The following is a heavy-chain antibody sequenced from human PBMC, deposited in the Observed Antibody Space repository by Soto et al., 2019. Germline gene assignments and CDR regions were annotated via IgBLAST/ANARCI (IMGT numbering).Heavy chain of an antibody. D-gene: IGHD5-18*01. CDR2: ISYDGSNK. V-gene: IGHV3-30*18. J-gene: IGHJ4*02. CDR1: GFTFSSYG. Sequence: QVQLVESGGGVVQPGRSLRLSCAASGFTFSSYGMHWVRQAPGKGLEWVAVISYDGSNKYYADSVKGRFTISRDNSKNTLYLQMNSLRAEDTAVYYCAKDRPRLDTAMVSILDYWGQGTLVTVSS. CDR3: AKDRPRLDTAMVSILDY.